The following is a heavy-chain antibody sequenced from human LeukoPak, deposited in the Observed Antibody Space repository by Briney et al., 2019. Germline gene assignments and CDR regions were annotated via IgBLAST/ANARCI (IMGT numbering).Heavy chain of an antibody. CDR3: ARGPHCSSTSCYSSWFDP. CDR2: INPNSGGT. D-gene: IGHD2-2*01. Sequence: ASVKVSCKASGYTFTGYYMHWVRQAPGQGLEWMGWINPNSGGTNYAQKFQGRVTMTRDTSISTAYMELSRLGSDDTAVYYCARGPHCSSTSCYSSWFDPWGQGTLVTVSS. J-gene: IGHJ5*02. CDR1: GYTFTGYY. V-gene: IGHV1-2*02.